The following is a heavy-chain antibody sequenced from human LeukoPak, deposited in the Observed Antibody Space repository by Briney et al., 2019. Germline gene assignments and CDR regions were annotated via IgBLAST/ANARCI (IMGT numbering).Heavy chain of an antibody. J-gene: IGHJ4*02. D-gene: IGHD5-12*01. Sequence: GGSLRLSCAASGFTFSSYAMSWVRQAPGKGLEWVSAISSSGGSTYYADSVKGRFTISRDNSKNTLYLQMNSLRAEDTAVYYCAKGAARGYSGYDPYFDYWGQGTLVTVSS. CDR2: ISSSGGST. CDR3: AKGAARGYSGYDPYFDY. CDR1: GFTFSSYA. V-gene: IGHV3-23*01.